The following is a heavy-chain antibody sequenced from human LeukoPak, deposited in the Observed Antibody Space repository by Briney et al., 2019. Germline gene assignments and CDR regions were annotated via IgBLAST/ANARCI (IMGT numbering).Heavy chain of an antibody. Sequence: PSETLSLTCTVSGGSISNYYWSWIRQPPGKGLEGIGFISYSGSTNYNPSLKSRVTISVYTSKSQFSLKLISVTAADTAVYYCARHYYGSGSYSVDFDYWGQGTLVTVSS. CDR3: ARHYYGSGSYSVDFDY. CDR2: ISYSGST. D-gene: IGHD3-10*01. J-gene: IGHJ4*02. V-gene: IGHV4-59*08. CDR1: GGSISNYY.